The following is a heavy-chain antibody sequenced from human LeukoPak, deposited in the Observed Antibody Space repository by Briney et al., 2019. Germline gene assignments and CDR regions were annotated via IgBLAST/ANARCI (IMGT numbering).Heavy chain of an antibody. CDR2: INPGNSDI. V-gene: IGHV5-51*01. J-gene: IGHJ5*02. CDR1: GYNFASQW. CDR3: STRAFRDTSPVA. D-gene: IGHD1-26*01. Sequence: HGESLKISCKHSGYNFASQWIGWVRQMPGKGLEWMGIINPGNSDIVYTPSFQGQVSFSADKSTSTVFLQWGSLKASDTAMYYCSTRAFRDTSPVAWGQGTLVTVSS.